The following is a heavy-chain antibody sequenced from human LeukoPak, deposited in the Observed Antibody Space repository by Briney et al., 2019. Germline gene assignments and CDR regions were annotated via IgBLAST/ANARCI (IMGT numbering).Heavy chain of an antibody. D-gene: IGHD3-10*02. CDR2: ISSSGSTI. CDR1: GFTFSIYS. J-gene: IGHJ6*04. V-gene: IGHV3-48*04. CDR3: AELGITMIGGV. Sequence: PGGSLRLSCVVSGFTFSIYSMDWVRQAPGKGLEWVSSISSSGSTIYYADSVKGRFTISRDNAKNSLYLQMNSLRAEDTAVYYCAELGITMIGGVWGKGTTVTISS.